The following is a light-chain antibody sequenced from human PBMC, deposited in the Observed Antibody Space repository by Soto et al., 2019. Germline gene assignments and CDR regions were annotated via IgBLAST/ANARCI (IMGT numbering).Light chain of an antibody. CDR3: QHYNSYSEA. CDR1: QSISSW. Sequence: DIQMTQSPSTLSASVGDRVTITCRASQSISSWLAWYQQKPGKAPKLLIYDASSLESGVPSRFSGSGSGTEFTLTISSLQPDDFATYYCQHYNSYSEACGQGTKGDIK. V-gene: IGKV1-5*01. J-gene: IGKJ1*01. CDR2: DAS.